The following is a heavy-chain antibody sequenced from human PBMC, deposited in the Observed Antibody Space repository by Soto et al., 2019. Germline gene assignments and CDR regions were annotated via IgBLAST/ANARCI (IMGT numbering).Heavy chain of an antibody. CDR1: GFSLTSPAVG. CDR2: IYCDDDT. CDR3: AHGSGWLSDY. V-gene: IGHV2-5*02. D-gene: IGHD6-19*01. Sequence: QITLKESGPTLVKPTQTLTLTCTFSGFSLTSPAVGVNWIRQPPGKALEWLALIYCDDDTQYSPSLKSRLTITKDTSKSQVVLTMTNMDPVDTATYYCAHGSGWLSDYWGQGTLVTVSS. J-gene: IGHJ4*02.